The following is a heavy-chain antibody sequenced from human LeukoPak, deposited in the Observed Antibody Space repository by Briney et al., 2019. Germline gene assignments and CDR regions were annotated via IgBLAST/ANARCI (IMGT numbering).Heavy chain of an antibody. D-gene: IGHD6-6*01. CDR2: IYYSGST. Sequence: SETLSLTCTVSGGSVSSRRYYWTWIRQPPGKGLEWIGDIYYSGSTNYNPSLKSRLTISLDTSKNQFSLKLSSVTAADTAVYYCARDGSSSEGFDYWGQGTLVTVSS. CDR3: ARDGSSSEGFDY. CDR1: GGSVSSRRYY. V-gene: IGHV4-61*01. J-gene: IGHJ4*02.